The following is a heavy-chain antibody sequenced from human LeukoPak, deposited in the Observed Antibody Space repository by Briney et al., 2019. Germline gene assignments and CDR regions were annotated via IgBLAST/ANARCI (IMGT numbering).Heavy chain of an antibody. J-gene: IGHJ4*02. CDR2: SCTSGST. Sequence: SETLSLTCTVSGDSISSYCWNWIRQPPGKGLEWIGYSCTSGSTNYNPSLMSRVTISVDTSKNQFSLKLISVTAAGTAVYYCARHQHQLVTGYDYWGQGTLVTVSS. CDR3: ARHQHQLVTGYDY. V-gene: IGHV4-4*09. CDR1: GDSISSYC. D-gene: IGHD6-13*01.